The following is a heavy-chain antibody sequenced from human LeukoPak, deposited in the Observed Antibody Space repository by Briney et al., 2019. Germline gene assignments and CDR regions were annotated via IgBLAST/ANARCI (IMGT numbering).Heavy chain of an antibody. J-gene: IGHJ5*02. Sequence: PGGSLRLSCAASGFTFSSYWMSWVRQAPGKGLEWVAKMKGSEGYYVDSETGRFTISRDNAKTSLYLQMNSLRVDDTAVYYCTRWARYCSEGSCDCWFVPWGQGNLVTVSS. CDR2: MKGSEG. CDR3: TRWARYCSEGSCDCWFVP. V-gene: IGHV3-7*01. D-gene: IGHD2-15*01. CDR1: GFTFSSYW.